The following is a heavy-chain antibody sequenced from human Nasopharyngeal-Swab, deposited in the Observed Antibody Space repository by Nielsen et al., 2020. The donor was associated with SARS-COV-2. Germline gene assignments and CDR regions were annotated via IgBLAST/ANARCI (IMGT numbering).Heavy chain of an antibody. V-gene: IGHV3-30*03. D-gene: IGHD6-19*01. CDR1: GFTFSSYG. Sequence: GGSLRLSCAASGFTFSSYGMHWVRQAPGKGLEWVAVIPYDGSNKYYADSVKGRFTISRDNSKNTLYLQMNSLRAEDTAVYYCATDRAVDDAFDIWGQGTMVTVSS. CDR3: ATDRAVDDAFDI. CDR2: IPYDGSNK. J-gene: IGHJ3*02.